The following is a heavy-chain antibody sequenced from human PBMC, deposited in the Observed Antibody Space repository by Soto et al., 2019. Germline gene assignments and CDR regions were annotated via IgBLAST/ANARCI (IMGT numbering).Heavy chain of an antibody. CDR1: GFTFSEYS. CDR3: ARARGNDWYSDY. Sequence: TGGSLRLSCTASGFTFSEYSMSWVRQAPGKGLEWVSSITHSGTYVYYADSVKGRFTISRDSASNSLFLQMTSLRAEDTAVYHCARARGNDWYSDYWGQGTLVTVSS. D-gene: IGHD5-12*01. V-gene: IGHV3-21*01. J-gene: IGHJ4*02. CDR2: ITHSGTYV.